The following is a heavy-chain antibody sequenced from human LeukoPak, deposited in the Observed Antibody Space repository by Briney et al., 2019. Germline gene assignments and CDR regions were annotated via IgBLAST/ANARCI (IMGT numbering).Heavy chain of an antibody. D-gene: IGHD2-2*01. CDR2: IYTSGST. V-gene: IGHV4-4*07. CDR1: GGSISSYY. CDR3: ARDQSYCSSTSCYGPWFDP. J-gene: IGHJ5*02. Sequence: PSETLSLTCTVSGGSISSYYWSWIRQPAGKGLEWIGRIYTSGSTNYNPSLKSRVTMSVDTSKNQFSLKLSSVTAADTAVYYCARDQSYCSSTSCYGPWFDPWGQGTLVTVSS.